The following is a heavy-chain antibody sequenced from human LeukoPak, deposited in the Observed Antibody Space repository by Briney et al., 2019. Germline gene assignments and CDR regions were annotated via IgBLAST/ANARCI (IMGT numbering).Heavy chain of an antibody. CDR3: AIASSGYYSESDY. J-gene: IGHJ4*02. CDR2: ISSSSSTI. CDR1: GFTFSSYS. V-gene: IGHV3-48*01. D-gene: IGHD3-22*01. Sequence: QPGGSLRLSCAASGFTFSSYSMNWVRQAPGKGLEWVSYISSSSSTIYYADSEKGRFTISRDNAKNSLYLQMNSLRAEDTAVYYCAIASSGYYSESDYWGQGTLVTVSS.